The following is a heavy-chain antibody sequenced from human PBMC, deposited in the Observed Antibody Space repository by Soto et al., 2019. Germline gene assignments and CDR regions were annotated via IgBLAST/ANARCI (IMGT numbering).Heavy chain of an antibody. J-gene: IGHJ3*02. V-gene: IGHV3-23*01. CDR1: GFTFSSYA. CDR2: ISGSGGST. D-gene: IGHD4-17*01. CDR3: AKGPYGGNPVGAFDI. Sequence: GGSLRLSCAASGFTFSSYAMSWVRQAPGKGLEWVSAISGSGGSTYYADSVKGRFTISRDNSKSTLYLQMNSLGAEDTAVYYCAKGPYGGNPVGAFDIWGQGTMVTVSS.